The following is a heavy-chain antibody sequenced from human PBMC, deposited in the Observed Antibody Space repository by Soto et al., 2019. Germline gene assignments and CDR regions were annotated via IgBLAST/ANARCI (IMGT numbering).Heavy chain of an antibody. CDR1: GNSFTSYW. CDR2: IYPGDSDT. D-gene: IGHD3-10*01. J-gene: IGHJ3*02. CDR3: ARGGSGSYYNADAFDI. Sequence: PGASLKISCKGSGNSFTSYWIGWVRQMPGKGLEWMGIIYPGDSDTRYSPSFQGQVTISADNSINTAYLQWSSLKASDTAMYYCARGGSGSYYNADAFDIWGQGTMVTVSS. V-gene: IGHV5-51*01.